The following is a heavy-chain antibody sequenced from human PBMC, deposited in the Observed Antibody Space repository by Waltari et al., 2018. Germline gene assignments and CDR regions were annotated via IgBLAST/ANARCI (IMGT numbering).Heavy chain of an antibody. CDR2: IYSGGST. Sequence: EVQLLESGGGLVQPGGSLRLSCAASGFTFSSYAMSWVRQAPGKGLEWVSVIYSGGSTYYADSVKGRFTISRDNSKNTLYLQMNSLRAEDTAVYYCAKGTMVQGVIIYWGQGTLVTVSS. CDR1: GFTFSSYA. CDR3: AKGTMVQGVIIY. V-gene: IGHV3-23*03. D-gene: IGHD3-10*01. J-gene: IGHJ4*02.